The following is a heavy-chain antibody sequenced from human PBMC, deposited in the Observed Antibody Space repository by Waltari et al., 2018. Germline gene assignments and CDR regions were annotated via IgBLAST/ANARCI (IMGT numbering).Heavy chain of an antibody. J-gene: IGHJ6*03. D-gene: IGHD1-26*01. V-gene: IGHV4-4*07. CDR2: IYTSGST. Sequence: QVQLQESGPGLVKPSETLSLTCTVSGGSISSYYWSWIRQPAGKGLEWIGRIYTSGSTNYNPPRKSRVTMSVDTSKNQFSLKLSSVTAADTAVYYCARGGSSGSYFNYYYMDVWGKGTTVTVSS. CDR3: ARGGSSGSYFNYYYMDV. CDR1: GGSISSYY.